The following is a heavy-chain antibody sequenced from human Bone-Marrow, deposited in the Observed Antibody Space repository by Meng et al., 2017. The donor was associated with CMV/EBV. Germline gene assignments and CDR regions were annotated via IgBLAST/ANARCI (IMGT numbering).Heavy chain of an antibody. CDR3: ARVGWNYFRGDFDY. V-gene: IGHV4-38-2*02. J-gene: IGHJ4*02. CDR2: IYHSGST. CDR1: GYSISSGYY. Sequence: SETLSLTCTVSGYSISSGYYWGWIRQPPGKGLEWIGSIYHSGSTYYNPSLKSRVTISVDTSKNQFSLKLSSVTAADTAVYYCARVGWNYFRGDFDYWGQGKLVNVDS. D-gene: IGHD1-7*01.